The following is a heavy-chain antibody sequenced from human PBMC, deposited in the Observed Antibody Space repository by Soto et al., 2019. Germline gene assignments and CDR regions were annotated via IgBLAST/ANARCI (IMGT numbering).Heavy chain of an antibody. Sequence: GASVKVSCKASGYTFTNYYMHWVRQAPGHGLEWMGLINPSGGRTSYPQKFQGRITMTRDTSTSTIYMQLSSLRSEDTAVYYCARDRDTAPLYEMDVWGPGTTVTVSS. J-gene: IGHJ6*02. CDR1: GYTFTNYY. CDR3: ARDRDTAPLYEMDV. D-gene: IGHD5-18*01. CDR2: INPSGGRT. V-gene: IGHV1-46*01.